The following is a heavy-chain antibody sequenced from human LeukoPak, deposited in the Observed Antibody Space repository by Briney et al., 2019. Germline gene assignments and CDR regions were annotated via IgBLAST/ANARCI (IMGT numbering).Heavy chain of an antibody. CDR1: GFTFDDYA. Sequence: PGGSLRLSCAASGFTFDDYAMHWVRQAPGKGLEWVSGISWNSGSIGYADSVKGRFTISRDNAKNSLYLQMNSLRAEDTALYYCAKDTGVVVMQRAFDIWGQGTMVTVSS. D-gene: IGHD3-22*01. CDR2: ISWNSGSI. V-gene: IGHV3-9*01. J-gene: IGHJ3*02. CDR3: AKDTGVVVMQRAFDI.